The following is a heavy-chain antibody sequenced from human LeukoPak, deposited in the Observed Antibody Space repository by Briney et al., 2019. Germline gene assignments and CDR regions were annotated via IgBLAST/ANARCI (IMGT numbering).Heavy chain of an antibody. D-gene: IGHD3-10*01. J-gene: IGHJ5*02. Sequence: GGSLRLSCAASGFTFSSYWMHWVRQAPGKGLVWVSRINSDGSSTSYADSVKGRFTISRDNAKNTLYLQMNSLRAEDTAVYYCARANVLLWFGELGSDWFDPWGQGTLVTVSS. V-gene: IGHV3-74*01. CDR1: GFTFSSYW. CDR2: INSDGSST. CDR3: ARANVLLWFGELGSDWFDP.